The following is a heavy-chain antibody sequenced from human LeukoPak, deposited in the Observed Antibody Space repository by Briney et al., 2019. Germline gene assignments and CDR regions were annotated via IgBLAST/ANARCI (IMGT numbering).Heavy chain of an antibody. Sequence: PSEALSLTCAVYGGSFSGYYWSWIRQPPGKGLEWIGEINHSGSTNYNPSLKSRVTISVDTSKNQFSLKLSSVTAADTAVYYCARGMTTVVYYGMDVWGQGTTVTVSS. CDR3: ARGMTTVVYYGMDV. D-gene: IGHD4-4*01. J-gene: IGHJ6*02. CDR2: INHSGST. CDR1: GGSFSGYY. V-gene: IGHV4-34*01.